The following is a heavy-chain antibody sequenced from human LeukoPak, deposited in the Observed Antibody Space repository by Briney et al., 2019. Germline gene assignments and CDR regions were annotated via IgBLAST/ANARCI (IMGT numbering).Heavy chain of an antibody. CDR3: ARRADSSGWQDY. CDR2: IYYSGST. D-gene: IGHD6-19*01. J-gene: IGHJ4*02. V-gene: IGHV4-39*01. CDR1: GGSIRSSSYY. Sequence: PSETLSLTCTGSGGSIRSSSYYWGWIRQPPGKGLEWIGSIYYSGSTYYNPSLKSRVTISVDTSKNQFSLKLSSVTAADTALYYCARRADSSGWQDYWGQGTLVTVSS.